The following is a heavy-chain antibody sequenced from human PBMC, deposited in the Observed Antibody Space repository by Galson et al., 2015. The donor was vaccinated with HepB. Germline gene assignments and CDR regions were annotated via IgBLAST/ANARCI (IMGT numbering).Heavy chain of an antibody. J-gene: IGHJ4*02. Sequence: SVKVSCKASGYTFTNYAIHWVRQAPGQRLEWMGWINAANGYTEYSQKFQGRLTNTRDTSASTVNMELRSLRSEDTAVFYCARVITAAAGYDYWGQGTLVSVSS. CDR3: ARVITAAAGYDY. D-gene: IGHD6-13*01. CDR1: GYTFTNYA. CDR2: INAANGYT. V-gene: IGHV1-3*01.